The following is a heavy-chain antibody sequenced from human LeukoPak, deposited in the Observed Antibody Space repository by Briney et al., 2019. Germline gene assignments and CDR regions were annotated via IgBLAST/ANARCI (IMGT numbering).Heavy chain of an antibody. V-gene: IGHV4-4*07. Sequence: PSETLSLTCTVSGDSISSLFLSWIRQPAGKGLEWIGRIYGSRSTTYNPSLKSRVTMSVDTSKNQFSLKLTSVTAADTAVYYCAAVRIAAAATPPYYYYYYMDVWGKGTTVTISS. D-gene: IGHD6-13*01. J-gene: IGHJ6*03. CDR2: IYGSRST. CDR1: GDSISSLF. CDR3: AAVRIAAAATPPYYYYYYMDV.